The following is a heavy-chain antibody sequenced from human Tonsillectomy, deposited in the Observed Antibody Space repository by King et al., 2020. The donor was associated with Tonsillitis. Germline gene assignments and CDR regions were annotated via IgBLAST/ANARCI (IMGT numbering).Heavy chain of an antibody. CDR2: ISSGGSTI. Sequence: VQLVESGGGLVKPGGSLRLSCAASGFTFSDYYMSWIRQAPGKGLECVSYISSGGSTISYADSVKGRFTISRDNAKNSLYLQMNSLRAEDTAVYYCARVSSNGWYFDLWGRGTLVPVSS. D-gene: IGHD2-8*01. CDR3: ARVSSNGWYFDL. CDR1: GFTFSDYY. V-gene: IGHV3-11*01. J-gene: IGHJ2*01.